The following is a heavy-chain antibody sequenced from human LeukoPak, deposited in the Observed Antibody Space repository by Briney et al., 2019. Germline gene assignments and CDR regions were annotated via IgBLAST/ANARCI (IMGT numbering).Heavy chain of an antibody. Sequence: GGSLRLSCVASGFTFSSYNMHWVRQAPGKGLEWMAGISYDGSNKYYADSVKGRSTITRDNSKNTVYLQVNRLRPEDTAVYYCGRDTVGYGGAFDIWGQGTMVTVSS. CDR3: GRDTVGYGGAFDI. CDR1: GFTFSSYN. J-gene: IGHJ3*02. V-gene: IGHV3-30-3*01. CDR2: ISYDGSNK. D-gene: IGHD5-18*01.